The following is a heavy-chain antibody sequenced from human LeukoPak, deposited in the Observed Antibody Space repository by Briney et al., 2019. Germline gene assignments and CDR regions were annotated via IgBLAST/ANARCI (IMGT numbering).Heavy chain of an antibody. V-gene: IGHV3-48*04. CDR3: ARPRVYDSSGLGY. Sequence: GGSLRLSCAASGFTFSSYSMNWVRQAPGKGLEWVSYISSSSTIYYADSVKGRFTISRDNAKNSLYLQMNSLRAEDTAVYYCARPRVYDSSGLGYWGQGTLVTVSS. J-gene: IGHJ4*02. CDR2: ISSSSTI. D-gene: IGHD3-22*01. CDR1: GFTFSSYS.